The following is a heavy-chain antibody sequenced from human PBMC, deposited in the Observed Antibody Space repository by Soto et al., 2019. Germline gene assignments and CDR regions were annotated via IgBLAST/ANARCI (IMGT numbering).Heavy chain of an antibody. D-gene: IGHD3-10*01. V-gene: IGHV4-34*01. CDR2: MTHTGST. CDR3: ASGGN. J-gene: IGHJ4*02. CDR1: GGSLSGYY. Sequence: QVQLQQWGAGLLKPSETLSLTCAVFGGSLSGYYWSWIRQPPGKGLEWIGEMTHTGSTNYSPSLKTRLTISSDTSKHHFSLRLRSVTAADTAVYYCASGGNWGQGTLVTVSS.